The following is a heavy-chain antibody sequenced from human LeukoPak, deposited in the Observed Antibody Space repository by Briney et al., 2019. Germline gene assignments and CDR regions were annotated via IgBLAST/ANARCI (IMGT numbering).Heavy chain of an antibody. CDR3: ATLGQLVRGGDY. D-gene: IGHD6-6*01. Sequence: ASVKVSCKVSGYTLTELSMHWVRQAPGKGLEWMGGFAPEDGETIYAQKFQGRVTMTEDTSTDTAYMELSSLRSEDTAVYYCATLGQLVRGGDYWGQGTLVTVSS. V-gene: IGHV1-24*01. CDR2: FAPEDGET. CDR1: GYTLTELS. J-gene: IGHJ4*02.